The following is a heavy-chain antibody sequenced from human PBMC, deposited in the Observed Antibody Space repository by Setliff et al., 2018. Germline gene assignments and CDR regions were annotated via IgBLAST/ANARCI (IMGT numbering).Heavy chain of an antibody. CDR1: GGSISSYY. CDR2: IYHSGST. D-gene: IGHD3-22*01. J-gene: IGHJ4*02. V-gene: IGHV4-38-2*02. CDR3: ARGPPEYYYDSSGYTTLDY. Sequence: SETLSLTCTVSGGSISSYYWGWIRQPPGKGLEWIGSIYHSGSTYYNPSLKSRVTISVDTSKNQFSLKLSSVTAADTAVYYCARGPPEYYYDSSGYTTLDYWGQGTLVTVSS.